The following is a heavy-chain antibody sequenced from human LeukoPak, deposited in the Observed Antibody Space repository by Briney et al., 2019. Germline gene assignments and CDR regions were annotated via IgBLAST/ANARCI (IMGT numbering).Heavy chain of an antibody. CDR2: ISAYDGNT. CDR3: ASEPYGYSSSVSFDY. D-gene: IGHD6-13*01. V-gene: IGHV1-18*01. Sequence: ASVKASCKASGYTFTNYGISWVRQAPGQGLEWMGWISAYDGNTNYAQKLQGRVTMTTDTSTSTAYMELRSLRSDDTAVYYCASEPYGYSSSVSFDYWGQGTLVTVSS. J-gene: IGHJ4*02. CDR1: GYTFTNYG.